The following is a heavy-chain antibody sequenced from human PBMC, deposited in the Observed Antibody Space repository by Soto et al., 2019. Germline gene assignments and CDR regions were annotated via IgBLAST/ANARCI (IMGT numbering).Heavy chain of an antibody. D-gene: IGHD2-2*01. Sequence: EVQLVESGGGLIQPGGSLRLSCAVSGFTVSNNYMSWVRQAPGKGLEGVSVIYSGGYTAYGDSVKGRFTISRDNSKNTIFLQISSRRAHGAAVFYCATQPGGGGYWGQGTLVTVSS. CDR1: GFTVSNNY. V-gene: IGHV3-53*01. J-gene: IGHJ4*02. CDR2: IYSGGYT. CDR3: ATQPGGGGY.